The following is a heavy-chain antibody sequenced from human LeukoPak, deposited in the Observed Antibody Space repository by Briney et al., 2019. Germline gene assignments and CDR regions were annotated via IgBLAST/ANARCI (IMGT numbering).Heavy chain of an antibody. J-gene: IGHJ4*02. D-gene: IGHD6-19*01. CDR3: VKSGSSGTRDY. V-gene: IGHV3-64D*09. Sequence: GGSLRLSCSASGFTFSSYAMHWVRQAPGKGLEYVSAISSNGGSTYYADSVKGRFTISRDNSKNTLYLQMSSLRAEDTAVYYCVKSGSSGTRDYWRQGTLVTVPS. CDR2: ISSNGGST. CDR1: GFTFSSYA.